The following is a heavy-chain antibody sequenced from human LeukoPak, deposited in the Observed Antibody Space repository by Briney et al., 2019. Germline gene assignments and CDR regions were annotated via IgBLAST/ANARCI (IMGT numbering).Heavy chain of an antibody. V-gene: IGHV1-69*13. CDR2: IIPIFGTA. Sequence: SVKVSCKASGYTFINYGISWVRQAPGQGLEWMGGIIPIFGTANYAQKFQGRVTITADESTSTAYMELSSLRSEDTAVYYCARALIAAAGNFDYWGQGTLVTVSS. J-gene: IGHJ4*02. CDR3: ARALIAAAGNFDY. CDR1: GYTFINYG. D-gene: IGHD6-13*01.